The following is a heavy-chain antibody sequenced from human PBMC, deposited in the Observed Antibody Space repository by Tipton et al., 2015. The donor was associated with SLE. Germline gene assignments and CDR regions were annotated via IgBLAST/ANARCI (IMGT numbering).Heavy chain of an antibody. CDR1: GGSVIGYY. J-gene: IGHJ6*02. CDR3: ARPDSLYYNYAMDV. CDR2: INHGGST. D-gene: IGHD5-18*01. V-gene: IGHV4-34*01. Sequence: LRLSCTVNGGSVIGYYWSWIRQPPGKGLEWIGEINHGGSTNYNSSLKSRVTISLDMPNNQFSLRLSSVNAADTAVYYCARPDSLYYNYAMDVWGQGTTVTVS.